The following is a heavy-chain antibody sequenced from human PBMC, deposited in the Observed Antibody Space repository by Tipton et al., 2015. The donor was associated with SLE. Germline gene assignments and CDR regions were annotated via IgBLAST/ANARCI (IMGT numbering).Heavy chain of an antibody. CDR2: IYYSGST. Sequence: TLSLTCTVSGGSISSSSYYWGWIRQPPGKGLEWIGSIYYSGSTYYNPSLKSRVTISVDTSKNQFSLKLSSVTAADTAVYYCAREGSGYAPSAFDIWGQGTMVTVSS. CDR1: GGSISSSSYY. J-gene: IGHJ3*02. D-gene: IGHD5-12*01. V-gene: IGHV4-39*07. CDR3: AREGSGYAPSAFDI.